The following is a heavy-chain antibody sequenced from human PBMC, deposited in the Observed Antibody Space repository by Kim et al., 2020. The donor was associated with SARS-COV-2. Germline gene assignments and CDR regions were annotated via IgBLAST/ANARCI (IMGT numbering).Heavy chain of an antibody. V-gene: IGHV4-59*01. CDR1: GGSISSYY. CDR2: IYYSGST. CDR3: ARHPPNWNGYLDY. D-gene: IGHD1-1*01. J-gene: IGHJ4*02. Sequence: SETLSLTCTVSGGSISSYYWSWIRQPPGKGLEWIGYIYYSGSTNYNPSLKSRVTISVDTSKNQFSLKLSSVTAADTAVYYCARHPPNWNGYLDYWGQGTLVTVSS.